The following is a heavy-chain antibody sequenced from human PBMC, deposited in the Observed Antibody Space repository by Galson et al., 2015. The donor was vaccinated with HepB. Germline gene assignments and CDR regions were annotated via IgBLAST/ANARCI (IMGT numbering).Heavy chain of an antibody. Sequence: SLRLSCAASGFTFSSYSMNWVRQAPGKGLEWVSSISGSSSYIYYADSLKGRFTISRDNAKNSLYLQMNSLGVEDTAVYYCARTGGGGSTDYWGQGTLVTVSS. J-gene: IGHJ4*02. D-gene: IGHD1-26*01. CDR3: ARTGGGGSTDY. V-gene: IGHV3-21*01. CDR1: GFTFSSYS. CDR2: ISGSSSYI.